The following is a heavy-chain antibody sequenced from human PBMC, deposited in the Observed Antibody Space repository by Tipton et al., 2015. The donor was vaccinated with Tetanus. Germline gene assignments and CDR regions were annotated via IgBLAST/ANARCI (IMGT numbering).Heavy chain of an antibody. CDR2: IYYSGST. J-gene: IGHJ4*02. V-gene: IGHV4-59*01. CDR3: ARGGIAAAGGGLDY. CDR1: GGSISSYY. D-gene: IGHD6-13*01. Sequence: TLSLTCTVSGGSISSYYWSWIRQPPGKGPEWIGYIYYSGSTNYNPSLKSRVTISVDTSKNQFSLKLSSVTAADTAVYYCARGGIAAAGGGLDYWGQGTLVTVSS.